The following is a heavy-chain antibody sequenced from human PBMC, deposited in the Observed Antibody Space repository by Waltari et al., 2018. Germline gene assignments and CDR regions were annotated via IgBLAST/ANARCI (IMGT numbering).Heavy chain of an antibody. CDR3: AKLGRAWDIYFDS. D-gene: IGHD1-26*01. CDR1: GFIFSDSA. V-gene: IGHV3-23*01. J-gene: IGHJ4*02. Sequence: EVQLLQSGGGLMQPGESLRLSCAVSGFIFSDSAMSWVRQAQGKGLEWVSAIGNSGESTYYADSVKGRFTVSRDNSRSTLYLQMNSLRVEDTATYYCAKLGRAWDIYFDSWGQGTLVTVSS. CDR2: IGNSGEST.